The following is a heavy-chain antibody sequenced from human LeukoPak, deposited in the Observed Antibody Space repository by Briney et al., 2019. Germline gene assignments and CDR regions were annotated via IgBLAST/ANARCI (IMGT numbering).Heavy chain of an antibody. CDR3: ARGAYGSGSAIFDY. D-gene: IGHD3-10*01. J-gene: IGHJ4*02. Sequence: PSQTLSLTCTVSRGSLSSYYWSWIPHPPRKGLERIGYIYYSGSTNYNPSLKSRVTISVDTSKNQFSLKLSSVTAADTAVYYCARGAYGSGSAIFDYWGQGTLVTVSS. CDR1: RGSLSSYY. V-gene: IGHV4-59*01. CDR2: IYYSGST.